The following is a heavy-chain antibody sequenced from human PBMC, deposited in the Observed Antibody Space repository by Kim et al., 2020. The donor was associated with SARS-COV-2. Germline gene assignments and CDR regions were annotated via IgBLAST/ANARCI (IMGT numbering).Heavy chain of an antibody. V-gene: IGHV1-69*04. CDR2: IIPILGIA. CDR3: SRLKRGDRVGWFDP. Sequence: SVKVSCKASGGTFSIYAISWVRQAPGQGLEWMGRIIPILGIANYAQKFQGRVTITADKSTSTAYMELSSLRSEDTAVYYCSRLKRGDRVGWFDPWGQGT. J-gene: IGHJ5*02. CDR1: GGTFSIYA. D-gene: IGHD3-22*01.